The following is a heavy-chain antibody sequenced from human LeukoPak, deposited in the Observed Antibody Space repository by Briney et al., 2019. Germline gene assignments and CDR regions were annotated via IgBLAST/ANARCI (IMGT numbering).Heavy chain of an antibody. CDR2: IYYSGNT. V-gene: IGHV4-31*03. D-gene: IGHD5-12*01. Sequence: PSQTLSLTCTVSGGSISNGGYYWTWIRQLPGKGLEWIGYIYYSGNTYYNPSLKSRVTISVDTSKNQFSLKLSSVTAADTAVYYCARGSGYVYYWGQGTLVTVSS. J-gene: IGHJ4*02. CDR1: GGSISNGGYY. CDR3: ARGSGYVYY.